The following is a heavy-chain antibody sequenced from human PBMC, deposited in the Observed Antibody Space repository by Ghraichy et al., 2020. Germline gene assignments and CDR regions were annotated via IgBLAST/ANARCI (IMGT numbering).Heavy chain of an antibody. CDR2: IDPGKRSTI. D-gene: IGHD2-21*02. J-gene: IGHJ2*01. Sequence: GESLNISCVASGFTFSSYGMNWVRQAPGKGLEWVSFIDPGKRSTIYYAGSVRGRFTISRDNGRNSLFLQMNSLRDEDTAVYYCARKGASCGGDCYLDFDLWGRGTLVTVSS. CDR1: GFTFSSYG. V-gene: IGHV3-48*02. CDR3: ARKGASCGGDCYLDFDL.